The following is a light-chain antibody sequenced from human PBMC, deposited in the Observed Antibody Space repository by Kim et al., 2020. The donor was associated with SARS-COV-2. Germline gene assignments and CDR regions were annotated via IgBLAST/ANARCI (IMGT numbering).Light chain of an antibody. CDR1: TIGGKS. V-gene: IGLV3-21*04. CDR3: QVWDTGTYHVV. Sequence: PGRAASTTCGGTTIGGKSGNWYTQHPGQAPVLVIYYDYGRPSGIPGRFCASNSGNTATLTSGRVEAGDEADYYCQVWDTGTYHVVFGGGTQLTVL. CDR2: YDY. J-gene: IGLJ2*01.